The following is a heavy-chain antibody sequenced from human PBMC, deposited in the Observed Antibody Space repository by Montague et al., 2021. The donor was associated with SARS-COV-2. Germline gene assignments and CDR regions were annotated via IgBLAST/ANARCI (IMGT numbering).Heavy chain of an antibody. CDR3: ARTSASSDY. V-gene: IGHV6-1*01. D-gene: IGHD1-26*01. Sequence: CAISGDSVSRNSAAWNWIRQSPSIGLEWLGRTYYRSKRYNDYAVSVKSRITINPDTSKNQISLQLNSVTPEDTAVYYCARTSASSDYWGQGTLVTVSS. CDR1: GDSVSRNSAA. CDR2: TYYRSKRYN. J-gene: IGHJ4*02.